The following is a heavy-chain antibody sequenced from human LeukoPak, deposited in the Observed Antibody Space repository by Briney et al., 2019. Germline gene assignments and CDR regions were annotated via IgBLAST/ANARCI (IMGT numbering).Heavy chain of an antibody. D-gene: IGHD3-22*01. Sequence: PGGSLRLSCAASGFTFSSYSMNWVRQAPGKGLEWVSSISSSSSYTYYADSVKGRFTISRDNAKNSLYLQMNSLRAEDTAVYYCARMYYESSGYSYIDYWGQGTLVTVSS. V-gene: IGHV3-21*01. CDR1: GFTFSSYS. CDR2: ISSSSSYT. J-gene: IGHJ4*02. CDR3: ARMYYESSGYSYIDY.